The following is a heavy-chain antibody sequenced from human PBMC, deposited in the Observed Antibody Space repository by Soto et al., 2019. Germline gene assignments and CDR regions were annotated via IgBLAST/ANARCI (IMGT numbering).Heavy chain of an antibody. CDR3: AKGGGEVVTHPFDY. J-gene: IGHJ4*02. CDR1: GFSFSSYA. Sequence: EVHLLESGGGLVQPGGSLRLSCAASGFSFSSYAMSWVRQAPGKGLEWVSGISGGSGGSTYYADSVKGRFTISRDNSKNTLYLQMTSLRAEDTAVFYCAKGGGEVVTHPFDYWGQGPLVAFSS. V-gene: IGHV3-23*01. D-gene: IGHD2-21*02. CDR2: ISGGSGGST.